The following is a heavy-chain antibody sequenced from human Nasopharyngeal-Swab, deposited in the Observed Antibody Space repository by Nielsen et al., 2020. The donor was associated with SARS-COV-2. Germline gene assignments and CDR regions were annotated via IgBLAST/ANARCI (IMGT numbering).Heavy chain of an antibody. CDR1: GGSFSGYY. CDR3: ARVRFGGSSRRDLFDY. D-gene: IGHD6-6*01. J-gene: IGHJ4*02. Sequence: SETLSLTCAVYGGSFSGYYWSWIRQPPGKGLEWIGEINHSGSTNYNPSLKSRVTISVDTSKNQFSLKLRSVTAADTAVYYCARVRFGGSSRRDLFDYWGQGTLVTVSS. CDR2: INHSGST. V-gene: IGHV4-34*01.